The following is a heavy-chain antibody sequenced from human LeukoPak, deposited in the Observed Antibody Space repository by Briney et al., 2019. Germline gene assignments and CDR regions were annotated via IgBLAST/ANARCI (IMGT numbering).Heavy chain of an antibody. CDR1: GFTFSSYS. D-gene: IGHD3-10*01. CDR3: AALLLWFGETPPDY. J-gene: IGHJ4*02. CDR2: ISSSSSYI. V-gene: IGHV3-21*01. Sequence: GVTLRLSCAASGFTFSSYSMNWVRQAPGKGLEWVSSISSSSSYIYYADSVKGRFTISADNAKNSLYLQMNSLRAEDTAVYYCAALLLWFGETPPDYWGQGTLVTVSS.